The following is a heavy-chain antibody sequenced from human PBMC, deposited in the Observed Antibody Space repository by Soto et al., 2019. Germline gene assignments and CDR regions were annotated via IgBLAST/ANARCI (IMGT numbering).Heavy chain of an antibody. CDR1: GYPFTGYY. J-gene: IGHJ4*02. V-gene: IGHV1-2*04. D-gene: IGHD2-15*01. CDR2: INPNSGGT. CDR3: ARAGSGGGWNY. Sequence: ASVKVSCKTSGYPFTGYYLHWMRQAPGQGLEWMGWINPNSGGTNYAQKFQGWVTMTRDTSISTAYMELSRLRSDDTAVYYCARAGSGGGWNYWGQGTLVTVSP.